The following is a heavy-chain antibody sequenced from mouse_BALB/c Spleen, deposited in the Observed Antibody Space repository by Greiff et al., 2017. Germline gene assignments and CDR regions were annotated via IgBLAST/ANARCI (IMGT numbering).Heavy chain of an antibody. Sequence: EVQLVESGAELVRSGASVKLSCTASGFNIKDYYMHWVKQRPEQGLEWIGWIDPENGDTEYAPKFQGKATMTADTSSNTAYLQLSSLTSEDTAVYYCNARMDGGNYVDYWGQGTTLTVSS. V-gene: IGHV14-4*02. J-gene: IGHJ2*01. CDR2: IDPENGDT. CDR1: GFNIKDYY. CDR3: NARMDGGNYVDY. D-gene: IGHD2-3*01.